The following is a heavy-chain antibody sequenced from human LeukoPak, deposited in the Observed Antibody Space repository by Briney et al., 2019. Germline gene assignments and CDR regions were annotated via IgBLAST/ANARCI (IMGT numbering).Heavy chain of an antibody. V-gene: IGHV1-69*13. J-gene: IGHJ4*02. CDR2: IIPIFGTA. CDR1: GGTFSSYA. CDR3: ARAGPYSGSYPYYFDY. D-gene: IGHD1-26*01. Sequence: ASVKVSCKASGGTFSSYAISWVRQAPGQGLEWMGGIIPIFGTANYAQKFQGRVTITADESTSTAYMELSSLRSEDTAVYYCARAGPYSGSYPYYFDYWGQGTLVTVSS.